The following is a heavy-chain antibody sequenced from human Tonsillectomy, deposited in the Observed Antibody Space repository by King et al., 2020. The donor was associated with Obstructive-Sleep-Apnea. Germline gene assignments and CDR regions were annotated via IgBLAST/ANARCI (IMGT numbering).Heavy chain of an antibody. J-gene: IGHJ5*02. CDR2: MNPNSGNT. Sequence: QLVQSGAEVKKPGASVKVSCKASGYTFITYDINWVRQATGQGLEWMGWMNPNSGNTGYAQKFQGRVTMTRNTAISTDYMELSSLRSEDTAVYFCVRNGWNDWFDPWGQGTLVTVSS. CDR1: GYTFITYD. D-gene: IGHD1-1*01. V-gene: IGHV1-8*02. CDR3: VRNGWNDWFDP.